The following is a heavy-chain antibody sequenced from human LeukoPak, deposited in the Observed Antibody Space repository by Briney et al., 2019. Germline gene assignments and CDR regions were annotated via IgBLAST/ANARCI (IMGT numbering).Heavy chain of an antibody. Sequence: ASVKVSCKASGYTFTGYYMHWVRQAPGQGLEWMGRINPNSGGTNYAQKFQGRVTMTRDTSISTAYMELSRLRSDDTAVYYCARDVGIVATDFDYWGQGTLVTVSS. J-gene: IGHJ4*02. V-gene: IGHV1-2*06. CDR1: GYTFTGYY. CDR2: INPNSGGT. D-gene: IGHD5-12*01. CDR3: ARDVGIVATDFDY.